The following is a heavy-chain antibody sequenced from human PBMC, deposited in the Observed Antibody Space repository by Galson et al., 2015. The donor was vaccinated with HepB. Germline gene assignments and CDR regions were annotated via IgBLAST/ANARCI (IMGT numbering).Heavy chain of an antibody. CDR3: AGRYCSGGGCAPSASGAAFHI. CDR2: ISSGSSYI. V-gene: IGHV3-21*01. Sequence: SLRLSCAASGFTFSSYSMNWVRQAPGKGLEWVSSISSGSSYIYYADSVKGRFTVSRDNARNSLYLQMNSLRAEDTAVYYCAGRYCSGGGCAPSASGAAFHIWGQGTMVTVSS. J-gene: IGHJ3*02. D-gene: IGHD2-15*01. CDR1: GFTFSSYS.